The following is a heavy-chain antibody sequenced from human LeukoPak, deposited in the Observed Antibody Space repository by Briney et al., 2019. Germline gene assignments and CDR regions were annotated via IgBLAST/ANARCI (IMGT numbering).Heavy chain of an antibody. CDR2: ISPGGEIP. V-gene: IGHV3-23*01. Sequence: GGSLRLSCAASGFTFRIYGMNWVRQAPGKGLEWVSGISPGGEIPYYADSVKGRFTISRDNSKDTVSLQMNSLRAEDTAIYYCATYRQVLLPFESWGQGTLVTVSS. J-gene: IGHJ4*02. D-gene: IGHD2-8*02. CDR3: ATYRQVLLPFES. CDR1: GFTFRIYG.